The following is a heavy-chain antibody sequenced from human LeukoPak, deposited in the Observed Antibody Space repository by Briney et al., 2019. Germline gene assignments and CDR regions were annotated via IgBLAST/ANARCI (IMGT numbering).Heavy chain of an antibody. J-gene: IGHJ4*02. CDR2: IYYSGST. CDR3: ARAPGYSYGLTRFDY. V-gene: IGHV4-59*01. CDR1: GGSLSSYY. Sequence: PSETLSLTCTVSGGSLSSYYWSWIRQPPGKGLGWIGHIYYSGSTNYNPSLKSRVTISVDTSKNQFSLKLSSVTAADTAVYYCARAPGYSYGLTRFDYWGQGTLVTVSS. D-gene: IGHD5-18*01.